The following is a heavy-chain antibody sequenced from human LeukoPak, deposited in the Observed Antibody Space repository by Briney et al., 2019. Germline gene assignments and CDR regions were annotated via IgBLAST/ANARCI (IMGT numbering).Heavy chain of an antibody. Sequence: LETLSLTCAVYGGSFSGYYWSWIRQPPGKGLEWIGEINHSGSTNYNPSLKSRVTISVDTSKNQFSLKLSSVTAADTAVYYCARDSPDTYYYDSSGYFRGYYYYGMDVWGQGTTVTVSS. J-gene: IGHJ6*02. CDR1: GGSFSGYY. CDR2: INHSGST. V-gene: IGHV4-34*01. CDR3: ARDSPDTYYYDSSGYFRGYYYYGMDV. D-gene: IGHD3-22*01.